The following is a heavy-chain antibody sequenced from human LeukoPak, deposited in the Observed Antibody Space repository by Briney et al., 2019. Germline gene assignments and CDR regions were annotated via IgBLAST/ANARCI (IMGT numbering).Heavy chain of an antibody. D-gene: IGHD4-11*01. Sequence: SETLSLTCTVAGGSISSSSYYWGCIRQPPGKGLEWIGSIYDSGSTYYNPPLKTRVTISVDTSKNQFSLKLRSVTAAATAVYYCARVTTVTTVSFDYWGQGTLVTVSS. CDR3: ARVTTVTTVSFDY. J-gene: IGHJ4*02. CDR2: IYDSGST. V-gene: IGHV4-39*01. CDR1: GGSISSSSYY.